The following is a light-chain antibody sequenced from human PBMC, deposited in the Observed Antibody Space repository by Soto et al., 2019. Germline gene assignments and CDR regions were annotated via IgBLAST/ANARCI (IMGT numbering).Light chain of an antibody. CDR2: RNN. V-gene: IGLV1-47*01. Sequence: QSLLTQPPSASGTPGQRVTISCSGISANIGSNYVYWHQQLPGTAPKLLIYRNNQRPAGVPDRFSGSKSGTSASLAISGLRSEDEADYHCAVWDDSLSGYVFGTGTKVTVL. CDR3: AVWDDSLSGYV. CDR1: SANIGSNY. J-gene: IGLJ1*01.